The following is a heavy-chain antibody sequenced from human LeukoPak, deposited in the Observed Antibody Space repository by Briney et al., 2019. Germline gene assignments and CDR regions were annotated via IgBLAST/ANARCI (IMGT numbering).Heavy chain of an antibody. CDR3: ATDLHLDIVVVPHAY. CDR2: FDPEDGET. J-gene: IGHJ4*02. V-gene: IGHV1-24*01. Sequence: ASVKVSCKVSGYTLTELSMYWVRQAPGKGLEWMGGFDPEDGETIYAQKFQGRVTMTEDTSTDTAYMELSSLRSEDTAVYYCATDLHLDIVVVPHAYWGQGTLVTISS. CDR1: GYTLTELS. D-gene: IGHD2-2*03.